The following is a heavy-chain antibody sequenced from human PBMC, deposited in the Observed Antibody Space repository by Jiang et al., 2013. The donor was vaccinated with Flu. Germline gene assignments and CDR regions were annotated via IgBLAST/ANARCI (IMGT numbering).Heavy chain of an antibody. D-gene: IGHD2-21*02. CDR2: IINGGLMT. Sequence: VQLLESGGGLVQPGGSLRLSCAASGFTISSYEMNWVRQAPGKGLEWVAYIINGGLMTFYADSVQGRFTISRDNAKNSIYLQMNSLRPDDTSVYYCAREIPDCGGDCHDYWGQGTLVTVSS. V-gene: IGHV3-48*03. J-gene: IGHJ4*02. CDR3: AREIPDCGGDCHDY. CDR1: GFTISSYE.